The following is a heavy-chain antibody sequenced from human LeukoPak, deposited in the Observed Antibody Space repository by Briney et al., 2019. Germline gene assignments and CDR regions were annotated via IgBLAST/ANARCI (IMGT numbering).Heavy chain of an antibody. Sequence: SETLSLTCAVYGGSFSSDSYYWGWIRQPPGKGLEWIGSIYYSGSTYYNPSLKSRVTISVDTSNNQFSLQLSSVTAADTAVYYCARFSPITNFDYWGQGTLVTVSS. D-gene: IGHD3-10*01. CDR1: GGSFSSDSYY. J-gene: IGHJ4*02. V-gene: IGHV4-39*01. CDR2: IYYSGST. CDR3: ARFSPITNFDY.